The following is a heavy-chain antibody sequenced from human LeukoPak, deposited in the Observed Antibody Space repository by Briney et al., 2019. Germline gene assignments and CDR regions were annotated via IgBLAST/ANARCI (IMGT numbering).Heavy chain of an antibody. Sequence: SETLSLTCAVSGGSISSYYWSWFRQPPGKGLEWIGYIYYSGSTNYNPSLKSRVTISVDTSKNQFSLKLSSVTAADTAVYYCARVRYYFDYWGQGTLVTVS. V-gene: IGHV4-59*01. J-gene: IGHJ4*02. CDR1: GGSISSYY. CDR2: IYYSGST. CDR3: ARVRYYFDY.